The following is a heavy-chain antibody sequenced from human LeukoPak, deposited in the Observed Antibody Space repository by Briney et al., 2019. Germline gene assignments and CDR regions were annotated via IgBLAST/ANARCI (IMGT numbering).Heavy chain of an antibody. V-gene: IGHV4-59*04. CDR2: IYHSGST. D-gene: IGHD6-19*01. Sequence: LETLSLTCTVSGGSISSYYWSWIRQPPGKGLEWIGSIYHSGSTYDNPSLKSRATISVDMSKNQFSLILNSVTAADTAVYYCARSDNSDALDAFDIWGPGTLVTVSS. J-gene: IGHJ3*02. CDR1: GGSISSYY. CDR3: ARSDNSDALDAFDI.